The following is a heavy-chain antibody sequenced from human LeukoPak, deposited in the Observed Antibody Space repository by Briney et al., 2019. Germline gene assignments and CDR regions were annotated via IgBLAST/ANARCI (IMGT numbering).Heavy chain of an antibody. Sequence: PSETLSLTCTVSGGSISSSSYYWGWIRQPPGKGLEWIGSIFYSGSTYYNPPLKSRVTISVDTSKNQFSLKLSSVTAADTAVFYCARHPRQYPNWFDPWGQGTLVTVSS. CDR1: GGSISSSSYY. J-gene: IGHJ5*02. CDR3: ARHPRQYPNWFDP. V-gene: IGHV4-39*01. CDR2: IFYSGST. D-gene: IGHD2-2*01.